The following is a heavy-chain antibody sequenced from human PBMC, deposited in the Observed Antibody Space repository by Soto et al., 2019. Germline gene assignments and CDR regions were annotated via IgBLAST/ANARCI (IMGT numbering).Heavy chain of an antibody. CDR3: ARGVTMGALTSQFHY. Sequence: SETLSLTCCVSGGSVNDGNYYWNWIRQSPAKGLEWIGYIHHSGITNYNPSLKSRVTISLDTSKNEFSLKLNSVTAADTAVYYGARGVTMGALTSQFHYWGQGT. CDR2: IHHSGIT. V-gene: IGHV4-61*01. CDR1: GGSVNDGNYY. D-gene: IGHD3-16*02. J-gene: IGHJ4*02.